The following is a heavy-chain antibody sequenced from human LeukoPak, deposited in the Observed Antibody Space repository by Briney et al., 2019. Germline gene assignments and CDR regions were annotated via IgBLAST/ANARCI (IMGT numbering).Heavy chain of an antibody. CDR3: AKDIGSGSQPFFDY. V-gene: IGHV3-9*01. CDR1: GFTFDDYA. CDR2: ISWNSGSI. D-gene: IGHD1-26*01. J-gene: IGHJ4*02. Sequence: GGSLRLSCAASGFTFDDYAMHWVRQAPGKGLGWVLGISWNSGSIGYADSVKGRFTISRDNAKNSLYLQMNSLRAEDTALYYCAKDIGSGSQPFFDYWGQGTLVTVSS.